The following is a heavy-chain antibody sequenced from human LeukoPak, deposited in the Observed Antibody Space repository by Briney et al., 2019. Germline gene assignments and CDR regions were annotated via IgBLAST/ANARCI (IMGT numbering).Heavy chain of an antibody. V-gene: IGHV4-59*08. J-gene: IGHJ6*02. CDR3: ARHGGYSGYDYPRDKPTNPAYYYYGMDG. CDR2: IYYSGST. CDR1: GGSISSYY. Sequence: PSETLSLTCTVSGGSISSYYWSWIRQPPGKGLEWIGYIYYSGSTNYNPSLKSRVTISVDTSKNQFSLKLSSVTAADTAVYYCARHGGYSGYDYPRDKPTNPAYYYYGMDGWGQGTTVTVSS. D-gene: IGHD5-12*01.